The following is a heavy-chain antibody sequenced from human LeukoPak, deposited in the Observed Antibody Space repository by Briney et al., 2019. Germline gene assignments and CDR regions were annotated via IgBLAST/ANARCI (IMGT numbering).Heavy chain of an antibody. CDR2: INPNSGGT. J-gene: IGHJ3*02. CDR1: GYTFSDYY. D-gene: IGHD6-19*01. Sequence: ASVKVSCKASGYTFSDYYMHWVRQAPGQGLEWMGWINPNSGGTNYAQKFQGRVTMTRDTSISTAYMELSRLRSDDTAVYYCARDRGTVAGTAFDIWGQGTMVTVSS. CDR3: ARDRGTVAGTAFDI. V-gene: IGHV1-2*02.